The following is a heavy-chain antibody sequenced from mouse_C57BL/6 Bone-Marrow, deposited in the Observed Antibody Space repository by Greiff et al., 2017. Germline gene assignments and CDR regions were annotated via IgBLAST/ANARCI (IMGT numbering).Heavy chain of an antibody. CDR1: GYTFTSYW. V-gene: IGHV1-72*01. D-gene: IGHD1-1*01. Sequence: QVQLQQPGAELVKPGASVKLSCKASGYTFTSYWMHWVKQRPGRGLEWIGRIDPNSGGTKYNEKFKSKATLTVDKPSSTAYRQRSSLTSEDSAVYYCARSRALLRWAYWGQGTLVTVSA. CDR2: IDPNSGGT. J-gene: IGHJ3*01. CDR3: ARSRALLRWAY.